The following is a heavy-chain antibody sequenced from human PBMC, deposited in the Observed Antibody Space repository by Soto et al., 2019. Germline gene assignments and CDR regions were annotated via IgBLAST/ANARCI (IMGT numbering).Heavy chain of an antibody. Sequence: GASVKVSCKTSGYIFTDHLIHWVRQSPGQGLQWVGWVHPDSGGTNVAQAFQDRVTMTADTSITTAYMDLARLRPDDTAIFYCARGAQGFFPVSGIYFYFDHWGQGTVVTVSS. CDR2: VHPDSGGT. J-gene: IGHJ4*02. CDR1: GYIFTDHL. V-gene: IGHV1-2*02. D-gene: IGHD3-22*01. CDR3: ARGAQGFFPVSGIYFYFDH.